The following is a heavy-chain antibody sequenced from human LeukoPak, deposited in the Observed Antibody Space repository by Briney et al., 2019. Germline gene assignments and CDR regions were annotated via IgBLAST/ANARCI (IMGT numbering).Heavy chain of an antibody. J-gene: IGHJ3*02. D-gene: IGHD1-1*01. CDR2: ISYDGSNK. CDR1: GFTFSSYG. CDR3: AKNGRSAFDI. V-gene: IGHV3-30*18. Sequence: GGSLRLSCAASGFTFSSYGMHWVRQAPGKGLEWVAVISYDGSNKYYADSVKGRFTISRDNSKNTLYLQMNSLRAEDTAVYYCAKNGRSAFDIWGQGTMVTVSS.